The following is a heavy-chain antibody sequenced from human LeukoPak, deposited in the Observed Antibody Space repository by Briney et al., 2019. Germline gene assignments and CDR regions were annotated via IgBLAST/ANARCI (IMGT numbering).Heavy chain of an antibody. D-gene: IGHD6-19*01. CDR1: GFTFSSYA. CDR3: ARTSRLRIAVAGTYYYYYYMDV. CDR2: ISYDGSNK. Sequence: GGSLRLSCAASGFTFSSYAMHWVRQAPGKGLEWVAVISYDGSNKYYADSVKGRFTISRDNSKNTLYLQMNSLRAEDTAVYYCARTSRLRIAVAGTYYYYYYMDVWGKGTTVTISS. J-gene: IGHJ6*03. V-gene: IGHV3-30*04.